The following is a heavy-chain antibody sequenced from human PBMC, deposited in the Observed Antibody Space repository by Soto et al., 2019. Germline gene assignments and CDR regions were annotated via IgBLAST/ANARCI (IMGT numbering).Heavy chain of an antibody. Sequence: SETLSLTCTVSGGSISSYCWSWIRQPPGKGLEWIGYIYYSGSTNYNPSLKSRVTISVDTSKNQFSLKLSSVTAADTAVYYCASGDLHNWFDPWGQGTLVTVYS. J-gene: IGHJ5*02. V-gene: IGHV4-59*01. CDR1: GGSISSYC. CDR2: IYYSGST. CDR3: ASGDLHNWFDP. D-gene: IGHD2-21*02.